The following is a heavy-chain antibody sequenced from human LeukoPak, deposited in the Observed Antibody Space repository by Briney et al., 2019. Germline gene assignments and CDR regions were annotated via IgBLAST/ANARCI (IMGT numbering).Heavy chain of an antibody. V-gene: IGHV1-24*01. D-gene: IGHD6-13*01. CDR3: ATLGRYSSSWLDAFDI. CDR2: FDPEDGET. CDR1: GYTLTELS. J-gene: IGHJ3*02. Sequence: GASVKVSCKVSGYTLTELSMHWVRQAPGKGLEWMGGFDPEDGETIYAQKFQGRVTMTEDTSTDTAYMELSSLRSEDTAVYYCATLGRYSSSWLDAFDIWGQWTLVTVSS.